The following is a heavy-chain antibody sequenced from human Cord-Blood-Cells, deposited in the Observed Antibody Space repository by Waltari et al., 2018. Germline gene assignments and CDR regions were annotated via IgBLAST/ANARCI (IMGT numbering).Heavy chain of an antibody. Sequence: QVQLVESGGGVVQPGRYLRHSSAALGFTFRSYAMPWVRQAPGKGLEWVAVISYDGSNKYYADSVKGRFTISRDNSKNTLYLQMNSLRAEDTAVYYCASPSYYFDYWGQGTLVTVSS. CDR3: ASPSYYFDY. CDR2: ISYDGSNK. V-gene: IGHV3-30-3*01. J-gene: IGHJ4*02. CDR1: GFTFRSYA. D-gene: IGHD6-6*01.